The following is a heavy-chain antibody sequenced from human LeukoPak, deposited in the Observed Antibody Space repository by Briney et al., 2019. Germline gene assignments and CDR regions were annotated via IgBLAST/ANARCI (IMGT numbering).Heavy chain of an antibody. Sequence: GGSLRLSCAASGFTFSDYYMGWIGQAPGKGLEWVSYIGGSGSITFYADSVKGRFTISRGNAKNSVYLQMNSLRAEDTAVYYCGRDFGLFGTQRSFDIWGQGTMVTVSS. J-gene: IGHJ3*02. CDR3: GRDFGLFGTQRSFDI. CDR2: IGGSGSIT. V-gene: IGHV3-11*01. CDR1: GFTFSDYY. D-gene: IGHD1-7*01.